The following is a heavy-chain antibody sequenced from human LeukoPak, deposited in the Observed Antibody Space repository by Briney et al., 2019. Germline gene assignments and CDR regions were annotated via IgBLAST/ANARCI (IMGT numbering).Heavy chain of an antibody. V-gene: IGHV3-11*01. J-gene: IGHJ3*02. CDR3: ARDQAAAGLYDAFDI. CDR1: GFTFSDYY. CDR2: ISSSGSTI. D-gene: IGHD6-13*01. Sequence: GGSLRLSCAASGFTFSDYYMSWIRQAPGKGLEWVSYISSSGSTIYYADSVKGRFTISRDNAKNSLYLQMNSLRAEDTAVYHCARDQAAAGLYDAFDIWGQGTMVTVSP.